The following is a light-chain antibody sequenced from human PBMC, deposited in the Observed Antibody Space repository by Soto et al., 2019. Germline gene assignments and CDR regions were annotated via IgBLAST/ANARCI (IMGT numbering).Light chain of an antibody. CDR1: QSGNNN. V-gene: IGKV3-15*01. CDR2: GAS. Sequence: EIILTQSPASLSLSPGERATLSCRASQSGNNNLAWYQQKRGQAPRLLIYGASTRATGIPGRFSGSGYGTEFTLTITSLQYEDFAGYFCQQYNNWPPDPFGQWPKLEIK. J-gene: IGKJ2*01. CDR3: QQYNNWPPDP.